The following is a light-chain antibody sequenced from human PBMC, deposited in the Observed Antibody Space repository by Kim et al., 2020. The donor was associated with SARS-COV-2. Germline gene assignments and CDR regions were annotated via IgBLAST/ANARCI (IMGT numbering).Light chain of an antibody. CDR3: QAWDSSTAV. CDR2: QDS. Sequence: YELTQPPSVSVSPGQTASITCSGDKLGDKYACWYQQKPGQSPVLVIYQDSKRPSGIPERFSGSNSGNTATLTISGTQAMDEADYYCQAWDSSTAVFGGGTKLTVL. CDR1: KLGDKY. V-gene: IGLV3-1*01. J-gene: IGLJ3*02.